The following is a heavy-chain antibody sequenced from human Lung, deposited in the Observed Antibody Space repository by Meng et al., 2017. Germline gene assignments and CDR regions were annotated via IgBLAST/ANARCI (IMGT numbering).Heavy chain of an antibody. V-gene: IGHV3-74*01. CDR1: GFTFSSYW. CDR2: INTDGTTT. CDR3: ARDVAGRGGY. D-gene: IGHD2-15*01. Sequence: GESLKISCAASGFTFSSYWMHWVRQAPGKGLVWVSRINTDGTTTTYADSVKGRFTISRDNAKNTLYLQMNSLRGEDTAGYYCARDVAGRGGYWGQGTLVTVSS. J-gene: IGHJ4*02.